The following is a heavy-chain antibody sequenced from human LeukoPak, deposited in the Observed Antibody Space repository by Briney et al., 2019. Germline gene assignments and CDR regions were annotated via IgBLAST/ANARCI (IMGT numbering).Heavy chain of an antibody. CDR2: IYPGDSDT. CDR1: GYSFTSYW. D-gene: IGHD3-9*01. J-gene: IGHJ4*02. Sequence: GESLKISCKGSGYSFTSYWIGWVRQMPGKGLERMGIIYPGDSDTRYSPPFQGQVTISADKSISTAYLQWSSLKASDTAMYYCARAHYDILTGYYFDYWGQGTLVTVSS. V-gene: IGHV5-51*01. CDR3: ARAHYDILTGYYFDY.